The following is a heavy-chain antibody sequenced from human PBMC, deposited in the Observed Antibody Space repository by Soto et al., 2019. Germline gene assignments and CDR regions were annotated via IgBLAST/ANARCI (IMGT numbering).Heavy chain of an antibody. Sequence: SETLSLTCTVSGGSISSYYWSWIRQPPGKGLEWIGYIYYSGSTNYNPSLKSRVTISVDTSKNQFSLKLSSVTAADTAVYYCARLRSSGQLYYYYYYYMDVWGKGTTVTVSS. V-gene: IGHV4-59*08. CDR1: GGSISSYY. CDR3: ARLRSSGQLYYYYYYYMDV. CDR2: IYYSGST. J-gene: IGHJ6*03. D-gene: IGHD6-6*01.